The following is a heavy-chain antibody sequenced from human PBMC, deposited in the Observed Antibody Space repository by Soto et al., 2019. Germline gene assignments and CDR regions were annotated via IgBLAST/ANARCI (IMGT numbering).Heavy chain of an antibody. CDR1: GGSISSGDYY. J-gene: IGHJ4*02. CDR2: IYHSGST. D-gene: IGHD2-15*01. CDR3: ARDSAGYQRADY. Sequence: QVQLQESGPGLVKPSQTLSLTCTVSGGSISSGDYYWSWIRQPPGKGLEWIGYIYHSGSTFYNPSLKSRVIISVDTSKNQFSPKLTSVTAADTAVYYCARDSAGYQRADYWGQGTLVTVSS. V-gene: IGHV4-30-4*01.